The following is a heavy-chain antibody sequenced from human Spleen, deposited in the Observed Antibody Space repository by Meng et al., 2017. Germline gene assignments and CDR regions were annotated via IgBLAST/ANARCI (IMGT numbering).Heavy chain of an antibody. J-gene: IGHJ4*02. CDR3: ARLSADGDY. D-gene: IGHD2/OR15-2a*01. Sequence: GESLKISCKGFGYSFGNYWIGWVRQMPGKGLEWMGIIYPGDSDTSYSPSFQGLVTISADKSITTAFLQWSSLRASDTAMYYCARLSADGDYWGQGTRVTVSS. CDR2: IYPGDSDT. V-gene: IGHV5-51*01. CDR1: GYSFGNYW.